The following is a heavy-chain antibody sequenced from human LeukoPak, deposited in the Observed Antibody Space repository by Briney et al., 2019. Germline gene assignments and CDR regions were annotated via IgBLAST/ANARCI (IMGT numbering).Heavy chain of an antibody. CDR2: IKRDGSEK. V-gene: IGHV3-7*03. Sequence: PGGSLRLSCAVSGLTFSSSWMDWVRQAPGKGLEWVANIKRDGSEKYYVDSVKGRFTISRDNAKNSLYLQMNSLRAEDTAVYYCARANSVPTYYDILTGYYMGGGYYYYYYGMDVWGQGTTVTVPS. CDR1: GLTFSSSW. CDR3: ARANSVPTYYDILTGYYMGGGYYYYYYGMDV. J-gene: IGHJ6*02. D-gene: IGHD3-9*01.